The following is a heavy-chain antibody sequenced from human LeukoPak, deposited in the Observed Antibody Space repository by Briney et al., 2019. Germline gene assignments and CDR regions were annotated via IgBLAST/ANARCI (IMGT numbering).Heavy chain of an antibody. CDR2: TRYDGSNK. CDR1: GFTFSSYG. CDR3: ARDADNASGDAFDI. J-gene: IGHJ3*02. D-gene: IGHD3-10*01. Sequence: GGSLRLSCAASGFTFSSYGTYWVRQAPGKGLEWVAFTRYDGSNKYYADSVKGRFTISRDNSKNTLYLQMNSLRAEDTAVYYCARDADNASGDAFDIWGQGTMVTVSS. V-gene: IGHV3-30*02.